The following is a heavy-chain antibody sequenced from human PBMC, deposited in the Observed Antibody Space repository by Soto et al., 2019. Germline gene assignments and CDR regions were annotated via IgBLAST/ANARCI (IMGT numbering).Heavy chain of an antibody. Sequence: SEILSLTCTVSGDSVTSGSHYWSWIRQPPGKGLEYIGYIFYSENTSYHPSLKSRVTISVDTSKNQFSLKVGSVTAADTAVYYCASSSLYGMDVWGQGTTVTVSS. CDR1: GDSVTSGSHY. CDR2: IFYSENT. J-gene: IGHJ6*02. CDR3: ASSSLYGMDV. V-gene: IGHV4-61*01.